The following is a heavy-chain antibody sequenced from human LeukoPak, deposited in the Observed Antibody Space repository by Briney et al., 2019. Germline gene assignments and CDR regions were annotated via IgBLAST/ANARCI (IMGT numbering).Heavy chain of an antibody. CDR3: AREVKLGYCSGGSCYYYYYMDV. CDR2: INSDGRST. J-gene: IGHJ6*03. V-gene: IGHV3-74*01. Sequence: GGALSLSCAPSGFTLSSYWMHWVRHAPAQGLVWVARINSDGRSTSYADSVKGRLTISRDNAKNTLYLQMNSLRAEDTAVYYCAREVKLGYCSGGSCYYYYYMDVWGKGTTVTVSS. D-gene: IGHD2-15*01. CDR1: GFTLSSYW.